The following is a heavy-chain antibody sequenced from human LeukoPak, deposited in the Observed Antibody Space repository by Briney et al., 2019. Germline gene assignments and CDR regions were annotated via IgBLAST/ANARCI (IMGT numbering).Heavy chain of an antibody. CDR1: GFTFSSYG. CDR3: AKSGDDSSQGLDV. CDR2: ISYDESFK. Sequence: GGSLRLSCAASGFTFSSYGMHWVRQAPGKGLEWVAVISYDESFKYYSDSVKGRFTISRDNSKNTLYLQMNSLRAEDTAVYYCAKSGDDSSQGLDVWGKGTTVTVSS. J-gene: IGHJ6*04. D-gene: IGHD3-22*01. V-gene: IGHV3-30*18.